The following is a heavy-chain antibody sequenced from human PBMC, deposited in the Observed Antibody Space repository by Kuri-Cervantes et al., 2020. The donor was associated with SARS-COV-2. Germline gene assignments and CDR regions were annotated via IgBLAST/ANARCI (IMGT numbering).Heavy chain of an antibody. CDR3: ARVPWRCDQVGPPDYHCMDV. Sequence: SETLSLTCTVYGGPFSGYYWSWLRQPPGKGLEWIGEINDIGSTNYNPSLESRVTISVDTSKNQFSLNLSSVTAGDTALYYCARVPWRCDQVGPPDYHCMDVWGKGTTVTVSS. D-gene: IGHD2-8*02. CDR1: GGPFSGYY. CDR2: INDIGST. V-gene: IGHV4-34*01. J-gene: IGHJ6*03.